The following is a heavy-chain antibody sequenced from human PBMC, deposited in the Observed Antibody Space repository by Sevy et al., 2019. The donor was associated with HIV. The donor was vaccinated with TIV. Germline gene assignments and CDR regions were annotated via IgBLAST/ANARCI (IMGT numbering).Heavy chain of an antibody. J-gene: IGHJ4*02. CDR3: ARYKFLRLGELSLLYY. CDR2: IKQDGSEK. CDR1: GFTFSSYW. D-gene: IGHD3-16*02. Sequence: GGSLRLSCAASGFTFSSYWMSWVRQAPGKGLEWVANIKQDGSEKYYVDSVKGRFTISRDNAKNSLYLQMNSLRAEDTAVYYCARYKFLRLGELSLLYYWGQGTLVTVSS. V-gene: IGHV3-7*03.